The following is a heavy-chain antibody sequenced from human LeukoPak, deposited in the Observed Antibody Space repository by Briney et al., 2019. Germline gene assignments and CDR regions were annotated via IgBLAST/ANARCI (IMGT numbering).Heavy chain of an antibody. D-gene: IGHD1-26*01. CDR2: MNPDSDNS. CDR3: AGGSFFDTRGKDY. Sequence: ASVKVSCKASGYTFTSYDIHWVRQATGQGLEWMGWMNPDSDNSGYAQKFQGRVTMTRNTSISTAYMELSSLRSEDTAVYYCAGGSFFDTRGKDYWGQGTLVTVSS. V-gene: IGHV1-8*01. J-gene: IGHJ4*02. CDR1: GYTFTSYD.